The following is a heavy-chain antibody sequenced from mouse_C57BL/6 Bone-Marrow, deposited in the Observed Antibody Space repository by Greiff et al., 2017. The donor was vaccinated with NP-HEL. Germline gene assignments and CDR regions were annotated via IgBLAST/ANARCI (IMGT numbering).Heavy chain of an antibody. CDR3: ARITTVVATDYYAMDY. CDR2: ISYDGSN. D-gene: IGHD1-1*01. V-gene: IGHV3-6*01. Sequence: EVKVEESGPGLVKPSQSLSLTCSVTGYSITSGYYWNWIRQFPGNKLEWMGYISYDGSNNYNPSLKNRISITRDTSKNQFFLKLNSVTTEDTATYYCARITTVVATDYYAMDYWGQGTSVTVSS. J-gene: IGHJ4*01. CDR1: GYSITSGYY.